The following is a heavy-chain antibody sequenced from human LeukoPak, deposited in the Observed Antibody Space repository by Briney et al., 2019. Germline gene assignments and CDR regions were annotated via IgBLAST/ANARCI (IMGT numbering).Heavy chain of an antibody. V-gene: IGHV1-8*03. CDR2: VNPRSGAT. CDR3: TRGRIALW. CDR1: GYTFVNYD. D-gene: IGHD2-21*01. J-gene: IGHJ4*02. Sequence: GASVKVSCKASGYTFVNYDINWVRQATGQGLEWVGWVNPRSGATASSQKFQGRVSITSDASINTAYMELSSLRSEDTALYYCTRGRIALWWGQGTLITVSS.